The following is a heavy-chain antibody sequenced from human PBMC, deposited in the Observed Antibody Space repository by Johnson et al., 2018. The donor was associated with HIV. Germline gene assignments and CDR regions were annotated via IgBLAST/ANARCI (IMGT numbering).Heavy chain of an antibody. V-gene: IGHV3-30-3*01. CDR2: ISYDGSNK. CDR1: GFTFSSYA. J-gene: IGHJ3*02. D-gene: IGHD5-24*01. CDR3: AKDHPQMATIVGAFDI. Sequence: QVLLVESGGGLVQPGGSLRLSCAASGFTFSSYAMHWVRQAPGKGLEWVAVISYDGSNKYYADSVKGRFTISRDNSKNTLYLQMNSLRAEDTAVYYCAKDHPQMATIVGAFDIWGQGTMVTVSS.